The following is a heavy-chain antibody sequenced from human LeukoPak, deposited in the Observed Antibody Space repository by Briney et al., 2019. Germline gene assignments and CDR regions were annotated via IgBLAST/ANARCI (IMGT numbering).Heavy chain of an antibody. Sequence: PGGSLRLSCAASGFKFSDHYIDWVRQAPGKGLEWVSAISGSGGSAYYADSVKGRFTISRDNSKNTLYLQMNSLRAEDTAVYYCAKSALVVVVAADIDYWGQGTLVTVSS. D-gene: IGHD2-15*01. CDR1: GFKFSDHY. J-gene: IGHJ4*02. V-gene: IGHV3-23*01. CDR2: ISGSGGSA. CDR3: AKSALVVVVAADIDY.